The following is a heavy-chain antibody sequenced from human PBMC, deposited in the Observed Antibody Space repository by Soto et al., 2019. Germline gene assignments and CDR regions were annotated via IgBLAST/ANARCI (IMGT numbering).Heavy chain of an antibody. D-gene: IGHD1-7*01. J-gene: IGHJ2*01. V-gene: IGHV3-23*01. Sequence: EVQLLESGGGLVQPGGSLRLTCAASGFTFSSYAMSWVRQAPGKGLEWVSGISGSGGTTYYTDSVKGRFTICRDNSKNTLCVQMNNLRAEDTAVYYCARRTISGYWFFDLWGRGTLVTVSS. CDR3: ARRTISGYWFFDL. CDR1: GFTFSSYA. CDR2: ISGSGGTT.